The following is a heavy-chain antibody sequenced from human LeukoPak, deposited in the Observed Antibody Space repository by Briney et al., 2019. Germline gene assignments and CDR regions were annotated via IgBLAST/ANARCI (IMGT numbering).Heavy chain of an antibody. CDR2: ICGYNGNT. CDR1: VYTFTSHG. J-gene: IGHJ4*02. V-gene: IGHV1-18*04. D-gene: IGHD3-10*01. Sequence: SSVQVSCKASVYTFTSHGIIWVRQAPGQRLERMGWICGYNGNTNYAQKFQGRVNMTTDTSTSTAYMELRSLRSDDTAVYYCARLTYYSCSGAYDYWGQGTLVSVSS. CDR3: ARLTYYSCSGAYDY.